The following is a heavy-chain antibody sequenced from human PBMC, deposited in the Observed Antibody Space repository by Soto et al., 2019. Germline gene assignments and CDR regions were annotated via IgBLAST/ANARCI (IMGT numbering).Heavy chain of an antibody. CDR3: ARGVVVVPAATWYYYYGMDV. CDR1: GYTFTSYY. D-gene: IGHD2-2*01. J-gene: IGHJ6*02. CDR2: INPSGGST. Sequence: QVQLVQSGAEVKKPGASVKVSCKASGYTFTSYYMHWVRQAPGQGLEWMGIINPSGGSTSYAQKFQGRVTMTRDTSTSTVYMELSSLRSEDTAVYYCARGVVVVPAATWYYYYGMDVWGQGTTVTVSS. V-gene: IGHV1-46*01.